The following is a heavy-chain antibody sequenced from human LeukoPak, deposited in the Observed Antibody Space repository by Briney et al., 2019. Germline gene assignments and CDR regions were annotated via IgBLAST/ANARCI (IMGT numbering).Heavy chain of an antibody. D-gene: IGHD3-3*01. CDR3: ARGPLYDFSV. CDR1: GGSFSGYY. J-gene: IGHJ6*04. CDR2: INHSGST. Sequence: SETLSLTCAVYGGSFSGYYWSWIRQPPGKGLEWIGEINHSGSTNYNPSLKSRVTISVDTSKNQFSLKLSSVTAADTAVYYCARGPLYDFSVWGKGTTVTVSS. V-gene: IGHV4-34*01.